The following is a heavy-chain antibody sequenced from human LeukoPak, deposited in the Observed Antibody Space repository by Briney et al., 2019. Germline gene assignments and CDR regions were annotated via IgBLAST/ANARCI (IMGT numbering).Heavy chain of an antibody. J-gene: IGHJ3*01. CDR2: IYYSGST. CDR3: XRHDGSSWYYAFDV. CDR1: GVSISSYY. Sequence: SEALSLTCTVSGVSISSYYWSWIRQPPGKGLEWIGYIYYSGSTNYNPSLKSRVTISLDTSKNQFSLKLSSVTAADTAVYYCXRHDGSSWYYAFDVWGQGTMVTVSS. V-gene: IGHV4-59*08. D-gene: IGHD6-13*01.